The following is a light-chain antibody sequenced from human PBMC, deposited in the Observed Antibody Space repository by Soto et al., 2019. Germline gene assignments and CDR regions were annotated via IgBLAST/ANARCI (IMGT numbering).Light chain of an antibody. CDR3: QQSYSTPRT. V-gene: IGKV1-39*01. CDR1: QSISNY. J-gene: IGKJ1*01. CDR2: AAS. Sequence: DIQMTQSPSSLSASVGDRVTITCRASQSISNYLNWYQQKPGKAPKLLMFAASSLQSGVPSRFRGGRPRTDFTLTISSLQPEDFAPYYCQQSYSTPRTFGQGTKVEIK.